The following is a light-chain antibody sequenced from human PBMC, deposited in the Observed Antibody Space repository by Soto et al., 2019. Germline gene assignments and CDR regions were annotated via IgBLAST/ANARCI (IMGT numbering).Light chain of an antibody. Sequence: IQLTQSPSSLSASVGDSVTITCRASQGISSFLAWYQQKPGKAPKLLIYAAPTLQSGVPSRFSGSGSGTDFTLTISSLQPEDFATYFCQKLNSYPINCGQGTRLEIK. CDR2: AAP. CDR1: QGISSF. J-gene: IGKJ5*01. CDR3: QKLNSYPIN. V-gene: IGKV1-9*01.